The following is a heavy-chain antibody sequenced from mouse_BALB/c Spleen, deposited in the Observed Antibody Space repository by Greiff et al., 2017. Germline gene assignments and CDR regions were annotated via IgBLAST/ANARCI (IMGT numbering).Heavy chain of an antibody. CDR1: GYSFTGYF. D-gene: IGHD2-14*01. Sequence: DVKLQESGPELVKPGASVKISCKASGYSFTGYFMNWVMQSHGKSLEWIGRINPYNGDTFYNQKFKGKATLTVDKSSSTAHMELRSLASEDSAVYYCARRGYEGRAWFAYWGQGTLVTVSA. CDR3: ARRGYEGRAWFAY. J-gene: IGHJ3*01. CDR2: INPYNGDT. V-gene: IGHV1-20*02.